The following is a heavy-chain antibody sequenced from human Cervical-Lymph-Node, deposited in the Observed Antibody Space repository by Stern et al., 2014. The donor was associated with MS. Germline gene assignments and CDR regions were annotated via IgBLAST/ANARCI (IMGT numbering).Heavy chain of an antibody. J-gene: IGHJ3*02. D-gene: IGHD2-15*01. CDR1: GFTFSDYY. CDR3: ARDGEVVRAFDI. V-gene: IGHV3-11*01. Sequence: QLQLKESGGGLVKPGGSLRLSCAASGFTFSDYYMSWIRQAPGKGLELVSYISSSGSTIYYAVSVKGRFTISRDNAKNSLYLQMNSLRAEDTAVYYCARDGEVVRAFDIWGQGTMVTVSS. CDR2: ISSSGSTI.